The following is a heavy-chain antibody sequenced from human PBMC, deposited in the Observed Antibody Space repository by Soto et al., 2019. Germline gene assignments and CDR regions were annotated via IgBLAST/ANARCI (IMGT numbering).Heavy chain of an antibody. V-gene: IGHV5-10-1*01. D-gene: IGHD3-22*01. CDR2: IDPSDSYT. CDR3: ARSYDSSGYYSGY. CDR1: GYSFTSYW. Sequence: SLKISCKGSGYSFTSYWISWVRQMPGKGLEWMGRIDPSDSYTNYSPSFQGHVTISADKSISTAYLQWSSLKASDTAMYYCARSYDSSGYYSGYWGQGTLVTVSS. J-gene: IGHJ4*02.